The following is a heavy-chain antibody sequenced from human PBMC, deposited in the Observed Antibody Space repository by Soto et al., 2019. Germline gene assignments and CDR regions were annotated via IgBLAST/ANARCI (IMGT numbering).Heavy chain of an antibody. V-gene: IGHV4-28*01. D-gene: IGHD5-18*01. CDR2: IFSTGST. J-gene: IGHJ4*02. CDR1: GSSISSSNW. CDR3: ASKPNSLHYFDF. Sequence: QVQLQESGPGLVKPSDTLSLTCGVSGSSISSSNWWGWIRQPPGKGLEWIGYIFSTGSTYYNPSLKSRVTMSVDTSNNQFCLRLTSVTAVDTAVYYCASKPNSLHYFDFWGQGTLVTVSS.